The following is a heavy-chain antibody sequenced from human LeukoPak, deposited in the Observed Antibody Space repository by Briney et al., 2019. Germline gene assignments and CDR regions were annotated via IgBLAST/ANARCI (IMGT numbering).Heavy chain of an antibody. CDR1: GFTFSIYA. Sequence: GGSLRLSCAASGFTFSIYAMSWVRQAPGKGLEWVSSITSSGETTFYADSVKDRFTISGDNSRNTLYLQMSRLRAEDTAIYYCAEDRLNYHESNGHYYRPNGDYWGQGTLVTVSS. CDR3: AEDRLNYHESNGHYYRPNGDY. V-gene: IGHV3-23*01. CDR2: ITSSGETT. J-gene: IGHJ4*02. D-gene: IGHD3-22*01.